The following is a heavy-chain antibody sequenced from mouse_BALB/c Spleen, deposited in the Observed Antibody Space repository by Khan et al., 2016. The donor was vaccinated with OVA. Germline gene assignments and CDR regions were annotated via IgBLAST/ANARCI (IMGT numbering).Heavy chain of an antibody. CDR3: ARGGFYDMDY. CDR2: IWSDGIT. Sequence: QVQLKESGPGLVAPSQSLSITCTVSGFSLTTYGVHWVRQPPGKGLEWLVVIWSDGITTYNSALISRLSISKDNSKSQVFLKMNSLQTDDTAMYYCARGGFYDMDYWGQGTSVTVSS. CDR1: GFSLTTYG. V-gene: IGHV2-6*02. J-gene: IGHJ4*01.